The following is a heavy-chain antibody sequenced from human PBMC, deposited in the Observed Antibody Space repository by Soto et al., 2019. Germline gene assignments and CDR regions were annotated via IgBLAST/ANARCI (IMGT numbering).Heavy chain of an antibody. J-gene: IGHJ4*02. CDR3: AKARVRIVGANSFDY. D-gene: IGHD1-26*01. V-gene: IGHV3-30*18. CDR1: GFTFSNYG. CDR2: ISDDGDKR. Sequence: PGGSLRLSCVGSGFTFSNYGMHWVRQPPGKGLEWVALISDDGDKRYYADSVRGRLIISRDNSKDILYLQMNSLGPDDTAVYFCAKARVRIVGANSFDYWGQGTPVTVSS.